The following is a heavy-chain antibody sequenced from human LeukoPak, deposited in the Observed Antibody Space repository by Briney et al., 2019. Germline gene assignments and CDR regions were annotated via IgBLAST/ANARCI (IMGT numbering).Heavy chain of an antibody. CDR2: IYTSGST. CDR3: ARDRVGTRSDGMDV. J-gene: IGHJ6*02. V-gene: IGHV4-61*02. CDR1: GGSISSGSYY. Sequence: SETLSLTCTVSGGSISSGSYYWSWIRQPAGKGLEWIGRIYTSGSTNYNPSLESRVTISVDTSKNQFSLKLSSVTAADTAVYYCARDRVGTRSDGMDVWGQGTTVTVSS. D-gene: IGHD1-26*01.